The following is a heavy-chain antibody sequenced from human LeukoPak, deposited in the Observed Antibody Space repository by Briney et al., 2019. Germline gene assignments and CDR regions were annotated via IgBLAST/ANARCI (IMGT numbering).Heavy chain of an antibody. CDR1: GFTFSSYA. Sequence: GGSLRLSCAASGFTFSSYAMSWVRQAPGKGLEWVSAISGSGGSTYYADSVKGRFTISSDNSKHTLYLQMNSLRGEEPAVCYCAKDREYYDPLGYFDYWGQGTLVPVSS. D-gene: IGHD3-22*01. CDR3: AKDREYYDPLGYFDY. J-gene: IGHJ4*02. CDR2: ISGSGGST. V-gene: IGHV3-23*01.